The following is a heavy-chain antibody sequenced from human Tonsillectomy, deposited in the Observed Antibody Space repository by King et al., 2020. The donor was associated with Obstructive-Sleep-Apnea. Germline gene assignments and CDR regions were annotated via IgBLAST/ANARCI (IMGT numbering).Heavy chain of an antibody. J-gene: IGHJ4*02. D-gene: IGHD5-12*01. CDR3: ARDSRYRLGPFDY. V-gene: IGHV1-18*04. CDR2: ISGYDGNT. Sequence: VQLVESGAEVKKPVASVKVSCKASGYTFTTYSISWLRHAPGQGLEWMGCISGYDGNTQYSQRLQGRVTMTTDSSTSTAYMALRSRRFDDTAVYYCARDSRYRLGPFDYWGQGTLVTVSS. CDR1: GYTFTTYS.